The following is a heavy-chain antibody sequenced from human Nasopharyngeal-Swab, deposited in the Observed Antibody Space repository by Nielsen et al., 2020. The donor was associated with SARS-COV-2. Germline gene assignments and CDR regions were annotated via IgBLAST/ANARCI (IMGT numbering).Heavy chain of an antibody. Sequence: ASVKVSCKASGYTFTGYYMNWVRQAPGQGLEWMGWNNPNSGGTNYAQKFQGWVTMTRDTSISTAYMELSRLRSDDTAVYYCARVAAPSGSYVFDYWGQGTLVTVSS. CDR1: GYTFTGYY. CDR2: NNPNSGGT. V-gene: IGHV1-2*04. J-gene: IGHJ4*02. CDR3: ARVAAPSGSYVFDY. D-gene: IGHD1-26*01.